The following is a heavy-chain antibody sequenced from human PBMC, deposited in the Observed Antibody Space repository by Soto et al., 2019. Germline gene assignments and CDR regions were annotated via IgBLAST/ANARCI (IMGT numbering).Heavy chain of an antibody. J-gene: IGHJ6*02. CDR2: INHSGST. CDR1: GGSFSGYY. V-gene: IGHV4-34*01. D-gene: IGHD2-8*01. Sequence: PSETLSLTCAVYGGSFSGYYWSWIRQPPGKGLEWIGEINHSGSTNYNPSLKSRVTISVDTSKNQFSLKLSSVTAADTAVYYCARAGIVQVSYAMDVWGQGTTVTVSS. CDR3: ARAGIVQVSYAMDV.